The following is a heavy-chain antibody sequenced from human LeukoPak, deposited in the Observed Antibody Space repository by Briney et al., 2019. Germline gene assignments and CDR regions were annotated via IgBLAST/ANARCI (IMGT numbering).Heavy chain of an antibody. CDR1: GFTFSSYW. J-gene: IGHJ3*02. CDR2: INSDGSST. V-gene: IGHV3-74*01. D-gene: IGHD3-9*01. CDR3: ARGGGLYYDILTGYYFSPHAFDI. Sequence: PGGSLRLSCAASGFTFSSYWMHWVRQAPGKGLVWVSRINSDGSSTTYADSVKGRFTISRDNAKNTLYLQMNSPRAEDTAVYYCARGGGLYYDILTGYYFSPHAFDIWGQGTMVTVSS.